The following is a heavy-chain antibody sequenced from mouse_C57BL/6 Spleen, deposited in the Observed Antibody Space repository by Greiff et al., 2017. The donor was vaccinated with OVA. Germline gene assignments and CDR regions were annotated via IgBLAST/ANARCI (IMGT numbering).Heavy chain of an antibody. CDR1: GFNIKDYY. Sequence: EVQLQQSGAELVRPGASVKLSCTASGFNIKDYYMHWVKQRPEQGLEWIGRIDPEDGDTEYAPKFQGKATMTADTSSNTAYLQLSSMTSEDTAVYYCTTSYYYGSSYKDYWGQGTTLTVSS. J-gene: IGHJ2*01. V-gene: IGHV14-1*01. CDR3: TTSYYYGSSYKDY. CDR2: IDPEDGDT. D-gene: IGHD1-1*01.